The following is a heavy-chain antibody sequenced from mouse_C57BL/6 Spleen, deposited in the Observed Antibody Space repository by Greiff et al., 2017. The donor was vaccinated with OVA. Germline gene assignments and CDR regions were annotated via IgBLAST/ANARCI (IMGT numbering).Heavy chain of an antibody. J-gene: IGHJ2*01. Sequence: QVQLQQPGAELVKPGASVKLSCKASGYTFTSYWMHWVKQRPGQGLEWIGMIHPNSGSTNYNEKFKSKATLTVDKSSSTAYMQLSSRTSDDSAVYYCARSEVTTSCDDGGQGTTLTVSS. CDR2: IHPNSGST. CDR1: GYTFTSYW. D-gene: IGHD2-5*01. V-gene: IGHV1-64*01. CDR3: ARSEVTTSCDD.